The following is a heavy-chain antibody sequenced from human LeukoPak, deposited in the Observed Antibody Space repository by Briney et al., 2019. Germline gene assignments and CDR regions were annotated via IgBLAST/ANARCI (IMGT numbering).Heavy chain of an antibody. CDR1: GFTFSTYV. D-gene: IGHD2-21*02. CDR3: AKDFGVAVTAIPSY. J-gene: IGHJ4*02. CDR2: ISVGAEYI. Sequence: GGSLRLSCAASGFTFSTYVMNWFRQAPGKGLEWVSTISVGAEYIFYADSVKGRFTISRDDSKNTLSLQMNSLRFEDTAVYYCAKDFGVAVTAIPSYWGQGTLVTVSS. V-gene: IGHV3-23*01.